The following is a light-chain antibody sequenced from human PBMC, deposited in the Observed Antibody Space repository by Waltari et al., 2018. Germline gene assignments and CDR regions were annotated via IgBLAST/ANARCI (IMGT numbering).Light chain of an antibody. CDR1: EFISRN. CDR2: GAS. J-gene: IGKJ1*01. Sequence: EIVMTQSPAILSVPPGEAATLSCTASEFISRNLAWYQHIPGQPPRLLIDGASNRAAGIPPRFSGSGSGTEFTLTISSLKSEDFALYYCQQYQNWPRTFGQGTKVDVK. V-gene: IGKV3-15*01. CDR3: QQYQNWPRT.